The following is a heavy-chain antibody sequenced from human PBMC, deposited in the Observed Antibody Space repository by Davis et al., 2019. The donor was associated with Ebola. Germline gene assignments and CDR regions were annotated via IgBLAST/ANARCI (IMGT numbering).Heavy chain of an antibody. CDR3: AKVLQATNIMATTYYYYALDV. CDR2: IKRDGGER. J-gene: IGHJ6*02. Sequence: GESLKISCAASGFTFSSHWMSWVSQAPEKGLEWVANIKRDGGERYYVDSVKSRFTISRDNSKNTLYLQMNSLRAEDTAVYYCAKVLQATNIMATTYYYYALDVWGQGTTVTVS. D-gene: IGHD5-12*01. CDR1: GFTFSSHW. V-gene: IGHV3-7*03.